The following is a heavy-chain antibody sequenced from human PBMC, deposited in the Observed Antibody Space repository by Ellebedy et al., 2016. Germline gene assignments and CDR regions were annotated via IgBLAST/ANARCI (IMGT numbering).Heavy chain of an antibody. CDR3: ARTQGYCSSTSCLLYYYMDV. D-gene: IGHD2-2*01. J-gene: IGHJ6*03. CDR2: IIPILGIA. V-gene: IGHV1-69*04. CDR1: GGTFSSYA. Sequence: SVKVSXXASGGTFSSYAISWVRQAPGQGLEWMGRIIPILGIANYAQKFQGRVTITADESTSTAYMELSSLRSEDTAVYYCARTQGYCSSTSCLLYYYMDVWGKGTTVTVSS.